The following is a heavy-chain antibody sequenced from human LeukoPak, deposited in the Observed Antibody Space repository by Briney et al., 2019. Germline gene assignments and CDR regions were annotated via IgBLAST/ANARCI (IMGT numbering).Heavy chain of an antibody. Sequence: ASVEVSCKASGGTFSSYAISWVRQAPGQGLEWMGGIIPIFGTANYAQKFQGRVTITADKSTSTAYMELSSLRSEDTAVYHCARGVIGPGAFDIWGQGTMVTVSS. V-gene: IGHV1-69*06. D-gene: IGHD1-14*01. CDR3: ARGVIGPGAFDI. CDR1: GGTFSSYA. J-gene: IGHJ3*02. CDR2: IIPIFGTA.